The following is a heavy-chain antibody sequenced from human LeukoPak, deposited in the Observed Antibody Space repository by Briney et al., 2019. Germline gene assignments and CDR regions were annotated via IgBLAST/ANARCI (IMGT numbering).Heavy chain of an antibody. V-gene: IGHV4-31*03. J-gene: IGHJ5*02. CDR2: IYYSGST. D-gene: IGHD3-9*01. Sequence: SETLSLTCTVSGASISGGGYYWSWIRQHPGKGLEWIGYIYYSGSTYYNPSLKSRVTISVDTSKNQFSLKLSSVTAADTAVYYCARDASSGYFDRRVGFDPWGQGTLVTVSS. CDR1: GASISGGGYY. CDR3: ARDASSGYFDRRVGFDP.